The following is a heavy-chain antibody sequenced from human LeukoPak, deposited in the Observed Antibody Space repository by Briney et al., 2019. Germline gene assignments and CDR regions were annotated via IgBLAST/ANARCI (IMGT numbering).Heavy chain of an antibody. D-gene: IGHD1-26*01. CDR1: GGSISSYY. V-gene: IGHV4-59*08. CDR2: IYYSGST. J-gene: IGHJ4*02. CDR3: AGRIVGATTVFDY. Sequence: PSETLSLTCTVPGGSISSYYWSWIRQPPGKGLEWIGYIYYSGSTNYNPSLKSRVTISVDTSKNQFSLKLSSVTAADTAVYYCAGRIVGATTVFDYWGQGTLVTVSS.